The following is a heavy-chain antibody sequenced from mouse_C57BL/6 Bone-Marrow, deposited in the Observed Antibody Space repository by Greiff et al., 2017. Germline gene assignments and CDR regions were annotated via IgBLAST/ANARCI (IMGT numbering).Heavy chain of an antibody. D-gene: IGHD2-4*01. CDR3: ASEGDYNDY. Sequence: QVQLQQSGAELARPGASVKLSCKASGYTFTSYGISWVKQRTGQGLEWIGEIYPRSGNTYYNEKFKGKATLTADKSSSKSYMELRSLASEDSAVYFCASEGDYNDYWGQGTTLTVSS. J-gene: IGHJ2*01. CDR2: IYPRSGNT. V-gene: IGHV1-81*01. CDR1: GYTFTSYG.